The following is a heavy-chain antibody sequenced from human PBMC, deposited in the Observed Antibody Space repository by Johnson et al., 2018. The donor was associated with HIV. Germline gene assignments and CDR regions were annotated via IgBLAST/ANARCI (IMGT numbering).Heavy chain of an antibody. Sequence: VQLVESGGGVVRPGGSLRLSCAASRFTFDDYGMSWVRQAPGKGLEWVSVISWHSGRIAYGDPVKVRFIISRDHSKNTLYLQMNRLRAEDTALYYCAKSAPFYYDSPADAFDIWGQGTMVTVSS. CDR3: AKSAPFYYDSPADAFDI. J-gene: IGHJ3*02. CDR1: RFTFDDYG. D-gene: IGHD3-22*01. CDR2: ISWHSGRI. V-gene: IGHV3-20*04.